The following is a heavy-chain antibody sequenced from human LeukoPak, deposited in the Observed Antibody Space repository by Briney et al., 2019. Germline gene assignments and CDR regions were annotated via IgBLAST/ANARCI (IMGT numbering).Heavy chain of an antibody. Sequence: ASVKVSCKASGYTFTGYYMHWVRQAPGQGLVWMGWINPNSGGTNYAQKFQGRVTMTRDTSISTAYMELSRLRSDDTAVYYCARANYDFWSGYYTRGWFDPWGQGTLVTVSS. CDR2: INPNSGGT. CDR1: GYTFTGYY. D-gene: IGHD3-3*01. V-gene: IGHV1-2*02. CDR3: ARANYDFWSGYYTRGWFDP. J-gene: IGHJ5*02.